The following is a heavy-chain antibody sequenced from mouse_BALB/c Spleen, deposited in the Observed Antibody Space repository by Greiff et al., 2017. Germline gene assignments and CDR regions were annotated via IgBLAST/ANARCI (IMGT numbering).Heavy chain of an antibody. CDR2: IRSGSSTI. D-gene: IGHD1-1*01. V-gene: IGHV5-17*02. CDR3: AKPTSYGSSPCAY. Sequence: EVKVVESGGGLVQPGGSRKLSCAASGFTFSSFGMHWVRQAPEKGLEWVAYIRSGSSTIYYADTVKGRFTISRDNPKNTLFLQMTSLRSEDTAMYYCAKPTSYGSSPCAYWGQGTLVTVSA. J-gene: IGHJ3*01. CDR1: GFTFSSFG.